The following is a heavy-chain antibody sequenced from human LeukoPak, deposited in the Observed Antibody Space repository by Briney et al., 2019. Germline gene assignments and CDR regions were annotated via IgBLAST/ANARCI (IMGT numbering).Heavy chain of an antibody. CDR2: VSSDGINK. CDR3: AREKDYGDYIYF. Sequence: PRKGLRLSWTASGFTFNEYAIHWVRPAPGKELEWVAVVSSDGINKYYADSVKGRFTISRDNSKNTLYLQMNSLRPEDTAVYYCAREKDYGDYIYFWGQGTLVTVSS. V-gene: IGHV3-30-3*01. J-gene: IGHJ4*02. D-gene: IGHD4-17*01. CDR1: GFTFNEYA.